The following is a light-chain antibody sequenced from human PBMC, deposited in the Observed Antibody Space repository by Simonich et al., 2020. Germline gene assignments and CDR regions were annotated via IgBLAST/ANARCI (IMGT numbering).Light chain of an antibody. Sequence: QSALTQPASVSGSPGQSITISCTGTSSYVGGYNYVSWYQQHPGKAPKLMIYDVSKRPSGVSIRFSGSKSGNTASLTISGLQAEDEADYYCSSYTSSSTLVFGGGTKLTVL. CDR1: SSYVGGYNY. CDR3: SSYTSSSTLV. J-gene: IGLJ3*02. CDR2: DVS. V-gene: IGLV2-14*01.